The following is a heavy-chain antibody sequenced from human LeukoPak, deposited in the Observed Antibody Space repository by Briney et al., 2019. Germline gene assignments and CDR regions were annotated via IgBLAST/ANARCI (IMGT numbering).Heavy chain of an antibody. J-gene: IGHJ4*02. Sequence: GGSLRLSCAASGFTFSSYWMHWVRQAPGKGLVWVSRINSDGSGTSYADSVKGRFTISRDNAKNTLYLQMNSLRAEDTAVYYCAKATYGYSSPFDYWGQGTLVTVSS. V-gene: IGHV3-74*01. CDR2: INSDGSGT. CDR1: GFTFSSYW. CDR3: AKATYGYSSPFDY. D-gene: IGHD5-18*01.